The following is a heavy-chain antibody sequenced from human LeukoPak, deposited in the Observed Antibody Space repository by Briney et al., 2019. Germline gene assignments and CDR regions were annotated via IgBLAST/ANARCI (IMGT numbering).Heavy chain of an antibody. V-gene: IGHV3-74*01. Sequence: GGSLRLSCAASGFTLSSYWLHWVRQAPGKGLVWVSRISDADGSITDYADSVRGRFTISRDTAKNTLYLEMNSLGAEDTAVSYCARDLSGYSDYWGQGTLVTVSS. D-gene: IGHD2-15*01. CDR1: GFTLSSYW. CDR2: ISDADGSIT. CDR3: ARDLSGYSDY. J-gene: IGHJ4*02.